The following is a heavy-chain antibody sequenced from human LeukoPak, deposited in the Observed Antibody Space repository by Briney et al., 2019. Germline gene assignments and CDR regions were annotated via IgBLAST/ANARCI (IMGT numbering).Heavy chain of an antibody. D-gene: IGHD5-18*01. CDR1: GYTFTGYY. J-gene: IGHJ4*02. CDR2: INPNSGGT. Sequence: ASVKVSCKASGYTFTGYYMHWVRQAPGQGLEWMGWINPNSGGTNYAQKFQGWVTMSRDTSISTAYMELSRLRSDDTAVYYCARARGYSYGLFDYWGQGTLVTVSS. V-gene: IGHV1-2*04. CDR3: ARARGYSYGLFDY.